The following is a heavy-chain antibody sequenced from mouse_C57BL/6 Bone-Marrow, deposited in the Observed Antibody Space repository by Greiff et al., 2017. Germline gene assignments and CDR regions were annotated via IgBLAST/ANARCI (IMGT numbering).Heavy chain of an antibody. CDR2: ISSGGDYI. CDR1: GFTFSSYA. V-gene: IGHV5-9-1*02. D-gene: IGHD3-2*01. J-gene: IGHJ4*01. CDR3: TRVFDSWGDY. Sequence: EVQGVESGEGLVKPGGSLKLSCAAYGFTFSSYAMSWVRQTPEKRLEWVAYISSGGDYIYYADTVKGRFTISRDNARNTLYLQISSLKSEDTAMDYCTRVFDSWGDYWGQGTSVTVSS.